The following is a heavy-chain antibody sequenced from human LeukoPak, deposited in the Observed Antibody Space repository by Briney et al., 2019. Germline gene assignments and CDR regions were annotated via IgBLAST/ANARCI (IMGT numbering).Heavy chain of an antibody. CDR3: ASGGEGVCGGDCYSGPEGAFDI. CDR2: ISYDGSNK. D-gene: IGHD2-21*02. Sequence: PGRSLRLSCAASGFTFSSYGMHWVRQAPGKGLEWVAVISYDGSNKYYADSVKGRFTISRDNSKNTLYLQMNSPRAEDTAVYYCASGGEGVCGGDCYSGPEGAFDIWGQGTMVTVSS. V-gene: IGHV3-30*03. CDR1: GFTFSSYG. J-gene: IGHJ3*02.